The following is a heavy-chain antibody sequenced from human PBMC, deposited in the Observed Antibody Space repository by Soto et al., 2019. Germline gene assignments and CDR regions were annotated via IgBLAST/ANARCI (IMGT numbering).Heavy chain of an antibody. V-gene: IGHV4-4*02. Sequence: QVQLQESGPGLVKPSGTLSLTCAVSSDSITSSNWWSWVRQSPGKGLEWIGEVSHSGSTNYIPSLKRRVTIAVDKSRNQFPLRLNSVSAADTAVYYCARNRYGGDDFDYWGQGTLVTVSS. J-gene: IGHJ4*02. CDR1: SDSITSSNW. CDR3: ARNRYGGDDFDY. D-gene: IGHD5-12*01. CDR2: VSHSGST.